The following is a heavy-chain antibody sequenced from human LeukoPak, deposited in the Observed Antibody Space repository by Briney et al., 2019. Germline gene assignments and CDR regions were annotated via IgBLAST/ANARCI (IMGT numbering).Heavy chain of an antibody. Sequence: PGGSLRLSCAASGFTVSSNYMSWVRQAPGKGLEWVSVIYSGGSTYYADSVKGRFTISRDNSKNTLYLQVNSLRAEDTAVYYCARARGLYSSGWYYFDYWGQGTLVTVSS. J-gene: IGHJ4*02. V-gene: IGHV3-66*01. D-gene: IGHD6-19*01. CDR2: IYSGGST. CDR3: ARARGLYSSGWYYFDY. CDR1: GFTVSSNY.